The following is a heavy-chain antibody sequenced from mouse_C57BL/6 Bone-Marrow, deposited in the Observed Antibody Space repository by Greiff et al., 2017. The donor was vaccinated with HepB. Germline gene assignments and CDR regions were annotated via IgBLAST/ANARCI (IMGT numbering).Heavy chain of an antibody. Sequence: EVQLQESGPGLVKPSQSLSLTCSVTGYSITSGYYWNWIRQFPGNKLEWMGYISYDGSNNYNPSLKNRISITRDTSKNQFFLKLNSVNTEDTATYYCARDSWDYWGQGTSVTVSS. CDR2: ISYDGSN. CDR3: ARDSWDY. J-gene: IGHJ4*01. CDR1: GYSITSGYY. V-gene: IGHV3-6*01.